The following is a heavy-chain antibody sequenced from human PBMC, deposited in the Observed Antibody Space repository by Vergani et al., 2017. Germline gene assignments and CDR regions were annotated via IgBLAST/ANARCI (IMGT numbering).Heavy chain of an antibody. J-gene: IGHJ3*02. Sequence: QVQLQESGPGLVKPSETLSLTCSVSGYSISRGYYWGWIRQPPGKGLEWIATVFHSGSAYYNPSLRSRVTISVETSKNQFSLRLTTLTAADTAVYYCARQFWVSQGVGAFETWGRGTEVSVSS. CDR1: GYSISRGYY. CDR2: VFHSGSA. V-gene: IGHV4-38-2*02. D-gene: IGHD3-16*01. CDR3: ARQFWVSQGVGAFET.